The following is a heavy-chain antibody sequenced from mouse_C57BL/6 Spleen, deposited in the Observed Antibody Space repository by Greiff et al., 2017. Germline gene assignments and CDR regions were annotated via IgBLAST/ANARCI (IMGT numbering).Heavy chain of an antibody. Sequence: VQLQQSGAELVMPGASVKLSCKASGYTFTSYWMHWVKQRPGQGLEWIGEIDPSDSYTNYNQKFKGKSTLTVDKSSSTAYMQLSSLTSEDSAVYYCARAGGLLLYFDYWGQGTTLTVSS. D-gene: IGHD2-3*01. J-gene: IGHJ2*01. CDR1: GYTFTSYW. CDR3: ARAGGLLLYFDY. V-gene: IGHV1-69*01. CDR2: IDPSDSYT.